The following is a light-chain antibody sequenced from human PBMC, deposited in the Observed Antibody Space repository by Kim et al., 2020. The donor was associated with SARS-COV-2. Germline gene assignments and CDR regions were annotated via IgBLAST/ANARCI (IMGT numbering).Light chain of an antibody. CDR2: TNN. CDR1: NANVGSNY. J-gene: IGLJ3*02. V-gene: IGLV1-47*01. Sequence: GRRGTVTCCGSNANVGSNYVYWYQQLPGTARKLHIYTNNQRPSGVPDRFSGSKSGTSASLAISGLRSEDEADYYCAAWDGSLSGWVFGGGTKLTVL. CDR3: AAWDGSLSGWV.